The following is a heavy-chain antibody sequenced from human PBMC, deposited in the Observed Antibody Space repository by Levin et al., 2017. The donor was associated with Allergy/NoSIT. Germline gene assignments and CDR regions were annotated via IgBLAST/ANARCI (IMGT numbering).Heavy chain of an antibody. D-gene: IGHD4-11*01. CDR1: GFTFSSYA. Sequence: GGSLRLSCAASGFTFSSYAMSWVRQAPGKGLEWVSAISGSGGSTYYADSVKGRFTISRDNSKNTLYLQMNSLRAEDTAVYYCASHFDRYSNYGVDVWGKGTTVTVSS. V-gene: IGHV3-23*01. J-gene: IGHJ6*04. CDR2: ISGSGGST. CDR3: ASHFDRYSNYGVDV.